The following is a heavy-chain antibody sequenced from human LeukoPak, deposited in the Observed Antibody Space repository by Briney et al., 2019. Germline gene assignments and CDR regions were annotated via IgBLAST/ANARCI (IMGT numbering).Heavy chain of an antibody. V-gene: IGHV1-8*01. CDR3: ARVNDILTGYYKDC. D-gene: IGHD3-9*01. CDR2: MNPNSGNT. CDR1: GYTFTSYD. J-gene: IGHJ4*02. Sequence: ASVKVSCKASGYTFTSYDINWVRQATGQGLEWMGWMNPNSGNTGYAQKFQGRVTMTRNTSISTAYMELSSLRSEDTAVYYCARVNDILTGYYKDCWGQGTLVTVSS.